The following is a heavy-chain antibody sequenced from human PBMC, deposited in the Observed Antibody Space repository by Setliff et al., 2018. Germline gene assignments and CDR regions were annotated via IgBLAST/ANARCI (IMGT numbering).Heavy chain of an antibody. D-gene: IGHD1-26*01. CDR3: ARSPPNRGVGQGHHMDV. V-gene: IGHV1-18*01. CDR1: GYIFNPFG. Sequence: ASVKVSCKASGYIFNPFGISWLRRAPGQGLEWIGWISPYNGDTKYAQNLQGRVTLTIDTSTSTAYVEVRSLRSDDTAVYYCARSPPNRGVGQGHHMDVWGKGTTVTVSS. CDR2: ISPYNGDT. J-gene: IGHJ6*03.